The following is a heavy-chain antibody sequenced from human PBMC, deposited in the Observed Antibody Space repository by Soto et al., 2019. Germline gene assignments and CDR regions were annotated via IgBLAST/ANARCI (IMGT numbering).Heavy chain of an antibody. CDR3: ARYCRDSGCQSFEH. CDR2: IYSSGVS. V-gene: IGHV4-59*01. CDR1: GGSLGNFF. J-gene: IGHJ4*02. Sequence: SETLYLTRTVSGGSLGNFFWSWIRQAPWKGLECIGYIYSSGVSKYNPPLMSRVTMSVDQSKNQFSLMMTSVTAADTAVYYCARYCRDSGCQSFEHWGQGIRVTVSS. D-gene: IGHD1-26*01.